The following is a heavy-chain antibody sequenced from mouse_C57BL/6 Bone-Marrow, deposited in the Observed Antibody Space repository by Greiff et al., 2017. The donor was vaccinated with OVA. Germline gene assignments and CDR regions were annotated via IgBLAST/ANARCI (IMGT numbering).Heavy chain of an antibody. Sequence: EVQLVESGPGLVKPSQSLSLTCSVTGYSITSGYYWNWLRQFPGNKLEWMGYISYDGRNNYNPSLKNRISITRDTSKNQFFLKLHSVTTEDTATYYCARNYDAAYWGQGTLVTVSA. J-gene: IGHJ3*01. CDR3: ARNYDAAY. V-gene: IGHV3-6*01. CDR1: GYSITSGYY. CDR2: ISYDGRN. D-gene: IGHD2-3*01.